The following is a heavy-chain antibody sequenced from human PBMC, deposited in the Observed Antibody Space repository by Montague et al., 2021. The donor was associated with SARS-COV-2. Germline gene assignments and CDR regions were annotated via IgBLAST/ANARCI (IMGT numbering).Heavy chain of an antibody. V-gene: IGHV4-39*02. CDR2: IYDSGST. Sequence: SETLSLTCTVSGGSISSNYYYWDWIRQPPGKGLEWIGSIYDSGSTYYNPTLKIRVTISVDTTKNHFSLKLNSVTAADTAVYYCARRGRKLLPVATTIGGFDIWGQGTMVTVSS. J-gene: IGHJ3*02. CDR3: ARRGRKLLPVATTIGGFDI. CDR1: GGSISSNYYY. D-gene: IGHD5-12*01.